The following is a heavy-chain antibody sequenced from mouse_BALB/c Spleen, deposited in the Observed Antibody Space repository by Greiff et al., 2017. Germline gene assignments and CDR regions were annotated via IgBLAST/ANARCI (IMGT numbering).Heavy chain of an antibody. V-gene: IGHV1-14*01. CDR3: ARSDGNYVDYAMDY. J-gene: IGHJ4*01. D-gene: IGHD2-1*01. CDR1: GYTFTSYV. CDR2: INPYNDGT. Sequence: VQLQQSGPELVKPGASVKMSCKASGYTFTSYVMHWVKQKPGQGLEWIGYINPYNDGTKYNEKFKGKATLTSDKSSSTAYMELSSLTSEDSAVYHCARSDGNYVDYAMDYWGQGTSVTVSS.